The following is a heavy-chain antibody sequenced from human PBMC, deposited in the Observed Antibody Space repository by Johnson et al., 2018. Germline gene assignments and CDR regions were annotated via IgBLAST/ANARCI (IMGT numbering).Heavy chain of an antibody. V-gene: IGHV3-72*01. CDR3: TRDNSDSSGHSAFDT. CDR1: GFALKDHL. CDR2: IRPKIRGSTT. Sequence: EVQLVESGGGLVQPGGSLRLSCEVSGFALKDHLMDWVRQAPGKGLEWVARIRPKIRGSTTEYAATVNGRFTVSRDDSKKSVYLQMTWLQSDDTAVYYCTRDNSDSSGHSAFDTWGQGTVVTVSS. J-gene: IGHJ3*02. D-gene: IGHD3-22*01.